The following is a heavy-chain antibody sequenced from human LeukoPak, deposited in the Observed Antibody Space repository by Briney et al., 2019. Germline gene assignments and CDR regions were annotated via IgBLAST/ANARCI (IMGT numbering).Heavy chain of an antibody. Sequence: SETLSLTCTVSGGSISGSSYYWGWIRQPPGKGLEWIGSIYYSGSTYYNPSLKSRVTISVDTSKNQFSLKLNSVTATDTAVYYCASGSSHFGYWGQGTLVTVSS. J-gene: IGHJ4*02. V-gene: IGHV4-39*01. D-gene: IGHD6-6*01. CDR2: IYYSGST. CDR3: ASGSSHFGY. CDR1: GGSISGSSYY.